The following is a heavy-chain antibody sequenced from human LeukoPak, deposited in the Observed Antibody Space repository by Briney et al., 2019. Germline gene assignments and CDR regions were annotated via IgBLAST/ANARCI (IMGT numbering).Heavy chain of an antibody. CDR2: IYYSGST. D-gene: IGHD1-1*01. J-gene: IGHJ4*02. CDR3: AMRQVQLERRDFDY. CDR1: GGSISSSSYS. V-gene: IGHV4-39*01. Sequence: SETLSLTCTVSGGSISSSSYSWGWIRQPPGKGLEWIGSIYYSGSTYYNPSLKSRVTISVDTSKNQFSLKLSSVTAADTAVYYCAMRQVQLERRDFDYWGQGTLVTVSS.